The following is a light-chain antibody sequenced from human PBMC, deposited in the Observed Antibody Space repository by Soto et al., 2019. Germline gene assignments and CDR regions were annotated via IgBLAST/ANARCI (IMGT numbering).Light chain of an antibody. J-gene: IGKJ5*01. CDR3: QQYNHWSSIN. V-gene: IGKV3-15*01. CDR2: GAS. Sequence: EIAMTRSPATLSVSIGDRATLSCRASQYISNNLAWYQQRPGQAPSLRIYGASTRATGVPARFSGSGPGTDSLLSICGLQSEDCPVDDYQQYNHWSSINFGQGTRLEIK. CDR1: QYISNN.